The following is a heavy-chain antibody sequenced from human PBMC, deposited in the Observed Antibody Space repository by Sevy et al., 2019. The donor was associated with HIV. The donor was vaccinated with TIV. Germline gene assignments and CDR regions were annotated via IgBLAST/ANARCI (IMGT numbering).Heavy chain of an antibody. D-gene: IGHD1-26*01. CDR2: ISGSGGST. J-gene: IGHJ4*02. V-gene: IGHV3-23*01. Sequence: GGSLRLSCAASGFTFSSYAMSWVRQAPGKGLEWVSDISGSGGSTYYADSVKGRFTISRDNSKNTLYLQMNSLRAEDTAVYYCARGTWSYSHDYWGQGTLVTVSS. CDR1: GFTFSSYA. CDR3: ARGTWSYSHDY.